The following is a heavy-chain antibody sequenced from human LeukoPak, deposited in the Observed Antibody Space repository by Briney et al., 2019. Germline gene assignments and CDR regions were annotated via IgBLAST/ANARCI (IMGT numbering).Heavy chain of an antibody. CDR1: GGSISSYY. V-gene: IGHV4-59*01. J-gene: IGHJ6*02. D-gene: IGHD5-12*01. Sequence: SETLSLTCTVSGGSISSYYWSWIRQPPGKGLEWIGYIYYSGSTNYNPSLKSRVTISVDTSKNQFSLKLSSVTAADTAVYYCARDSGPYGMDVWGQGTTVTVSS. CDR2: IYYSGST. CDR3: ARDSGPYGMDV.